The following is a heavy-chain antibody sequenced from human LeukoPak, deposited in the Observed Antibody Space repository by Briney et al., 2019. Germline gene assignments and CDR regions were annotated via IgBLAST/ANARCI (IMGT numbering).Heavy chain of an antibody. J-gene: IGHJ6*02. CDR3: ARDVTMIVVVPGGMDV. CDR2: ISAYNGNT. CDR1: GYTFTSYG. D-gene: IGHD3-22*01. Sequence: GASVKVSCTASGYTFTSYGISWVRQAPGQGLEWMGWISAYNGNTNYAQKLQGRVTMTTDTSTSTAYMELRSLRSDDTAVYYCARDVTMIVVVPGGMDVWGQGTTVTVSS. V-gene: IGHV1-18*01.